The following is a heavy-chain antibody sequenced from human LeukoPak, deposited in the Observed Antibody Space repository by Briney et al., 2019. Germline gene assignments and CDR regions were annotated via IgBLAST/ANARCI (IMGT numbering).Heavy chain of an antibody. D-gene: IGHD2-2*01. CDR3: ARGHSSMAAPLVPAWYYGMDV. CDR2: IYTSGST. CDR1: GGSISSYY. Sequence: SETLSLTCTVSGGSISSYYWSWIRRPAGKGLEWIGRIYTSGSTNYNPSLKSRVTISVDTSKNQFSLKLSSVTAADTAVYYCARGHSSMAAPLVPAWYYGMDVWGQGTTVTVSS. J-gene: IGHJ6*02. V-gene: IGHV4-4*07.